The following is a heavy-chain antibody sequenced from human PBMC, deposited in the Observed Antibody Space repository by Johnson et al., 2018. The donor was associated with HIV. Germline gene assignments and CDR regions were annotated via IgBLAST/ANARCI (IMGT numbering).Heavy chain of an antibody. J-gene: IGHJ3*02. Sequence: QVQLVESGGGVVQPGGSLRLSCAASGFTFSSYGMHWVRQAPGKGLEWVAFIRYDGSNKYYADSVNGRFTISRDTLKNTLYLQMNSLRAEDTAVYYSGKDRAVAGKGHDAFDIWGQGTMVTVSS. V-gene: IGHV3-30*02. CDR1: GFTFSSYG. CDR2: IRYDGSNK. CDR3: GKDRAVAGKGHDAFDI. D-gene: IGHD6-19*01.